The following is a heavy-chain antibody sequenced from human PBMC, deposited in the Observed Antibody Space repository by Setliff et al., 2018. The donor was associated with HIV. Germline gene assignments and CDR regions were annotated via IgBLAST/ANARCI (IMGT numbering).Heavy chain of an antibody. Sequence: VSCKASGYTFTGYYIHWVRRAPGQGLEWMGRINPSSGGTNYAPKFQGRVTLTRDTSISTAYMEVSNLRSDDTTVYYCATDDYNGDSFDNWGQGTLVTVSS. CDR2: INPSSGGT. CDR3: ATDDYNGDSFDN. D-gene: IGHD4-4*01. J-gene: IGHJ4*02. CDR1: GYTFTGYY. V-gene: IGHV1-2*06.